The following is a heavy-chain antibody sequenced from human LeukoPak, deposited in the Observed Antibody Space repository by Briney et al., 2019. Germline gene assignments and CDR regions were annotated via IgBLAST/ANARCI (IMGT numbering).Heavy chain of an antibody. CDR3: ARSAPICVVVPAATDRCYYYGMDV. CDR2: IIPIFGTA. D-gene: IGHD2-2*01. CDR1: GGTFSSYA. V-gene: IGHV1-69*01. J-gene: IGHJ6*04. Sequence: SVKVSCKASGGTFSSYAISWVRQAPGQGLEWMGGIIPIFGTANYAQKFQGRVTNTADESTSTAYMELSSLRSEDTAVYYCARSAPICVVVPAATDRCYYYGMDVWGKGTTVTVSS.